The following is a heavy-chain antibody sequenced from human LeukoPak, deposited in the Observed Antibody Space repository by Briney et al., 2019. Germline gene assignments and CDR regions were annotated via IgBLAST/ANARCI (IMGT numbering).Heavy chain of an antibody. D-gene: IGHD6-19*01. CDR2: IDSSGTA. V-gene: IGHV4-39*06. Sequence: SETLSLTCTVSGGSISTSGYYWGWIRQTPGKGLEYFASIDSSGTAYYNPSLQSRVTISADTSKNQFPLKLSSVTAADTAVYYCTRDRGQWLVDYWGQGTLVTVSS. J-gene: IGHJ4*02. CDR1: GGSISTSGYY. CDR3: TRDRGQWLVDY.